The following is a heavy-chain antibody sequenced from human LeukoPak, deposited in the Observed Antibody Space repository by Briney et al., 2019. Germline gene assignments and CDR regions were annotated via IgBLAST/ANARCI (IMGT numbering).Heavy chain of an antibody. CDR2: IYYSGST. D-gene: IGHD3-3*01. Sequence: SQTLSLTCTVSGGSISSGDYYWSWIRQPPGKGLEWIGYIYYSGSTYYNPSLKSRVTISVDTSKNQFSLKLSSVTAADTAVYYCARATYDFWSGYTPHGMDVWGQGTTVTVFS. V-gene: IGHV4-30-4*01. CDR1: GGSISSGDYY. J-gene: IGHJ6*02. CDR3: ARATYDFWSGYTPHGMDV.